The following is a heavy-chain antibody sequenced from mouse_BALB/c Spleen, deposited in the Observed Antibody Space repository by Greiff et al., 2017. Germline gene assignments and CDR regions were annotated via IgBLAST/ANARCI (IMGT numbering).Heavy chain of an antibody. CDR1: GFTFSSYA. V-gene: IGHV5-6-5*01. CDR3: ARGEGLRDFDY. J-gene: IGHJ2*01. CDR2: ISSGGST. D-gene: IGHD1-1*01. Sequence: EVHLVESGGGLVKPGGSLKLSCAASGFTFSSYAMSWVRQTPEKRLEWVASISSGGSTYYPDSVKGRFTISRDNARNILYLQMSSLRSEDTAMYYCARGEGLRDFDYWGQGTTLTVSS.